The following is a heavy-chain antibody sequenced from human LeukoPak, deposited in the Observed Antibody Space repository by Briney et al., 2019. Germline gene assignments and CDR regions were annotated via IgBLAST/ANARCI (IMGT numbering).Heavy chain of an antibody. D-gene: IGHD2-15*01. Sequence: GGSLRLSCAASGFTFSSYAMSWVRQAPGKGLERVSAISSSGGSTYYADSVMGRFTISRDNSKNTLYLQMNSLRAEDTAVYYCTPYCSGGSCYFPNFDYWGQGTLVTVSS. CDR2: ISSSGGST. J-gene: IGHJ4*02. CDR1: GFTFSSYA. CDR3: TPYCSGGSCYFPNFDY. V-gene: IGHV3-23*01.